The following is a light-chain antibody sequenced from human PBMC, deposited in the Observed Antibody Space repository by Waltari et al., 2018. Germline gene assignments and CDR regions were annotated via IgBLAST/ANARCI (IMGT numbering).Light chain of an antibody. V-gene: IGLV1-44*01. Sequence: QSVLTQPPSASGTPGQRVTISCSGSTSNIGNNPVNWYQQVPGTAPKVLIYNDDQRPWGVPDRFSVSKSGHSASLAISGLQSDDEGDYYCAARDDSLNVWVFDGGTRVTVL. CDR1: TSNIGNNP. CDR2: NDD. J-gene: IGLJ3*02. CDR3: AARDDSLNVWV.